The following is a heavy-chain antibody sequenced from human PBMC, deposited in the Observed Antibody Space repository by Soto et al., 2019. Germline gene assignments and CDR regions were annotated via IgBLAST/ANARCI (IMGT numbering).Heavy chain of an antibody. D-gene: IGHD3-10*01. CDR3: ARDQSMVRGVNSWFDP. CDR1: GYAFTVYY. Sequence: ASVKVSCKASGYAFTVYYMHWVRQAPRQGLEWMGWINPNSGGTNYAQKFQGWVTMTRDTSISTAYMELSRLRSDDTAVYYCARDQSMVRGVNSWFDPWGQGTLVTVSS. J-gene: IGHJ5*02. V-gene: IGHV1-2*04. CDR2: INPNSGGT.